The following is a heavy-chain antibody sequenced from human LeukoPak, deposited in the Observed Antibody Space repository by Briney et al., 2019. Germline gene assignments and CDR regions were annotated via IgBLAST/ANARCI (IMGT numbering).Heavy chain of an antibody. Sequence: SVKVSCKASGCTFSSYAISWVRQAPGQGLEWMGGIIPIFGTVNYAQKFQGRVTITADKSTSTAYMELSSLRSEDTAVYYCARSLFRFLEWSYRSYYYYYMDVWGKGTTVTVSS. CDR3: ARSLFRFLEWSYRSYYYYYMDV. D-gene: IGHD3-3*01. J-gene: IGHJ6*03. CDR2: IIPIFGTV. CDR1: GCTFSSYA. V-gene: IGHV1-69*06.